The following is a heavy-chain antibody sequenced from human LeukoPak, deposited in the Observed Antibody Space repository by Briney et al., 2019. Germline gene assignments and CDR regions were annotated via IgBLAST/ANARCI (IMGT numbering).Heavy chain of an antibody. D-gene: IGHD4-23*01. CDR1: GASIASDNYH. CDR3: ARGGHDNGGSFDP. Sequence: SETLSLTCAISGASIASDNYHWDWIRQPAGKRPEYIGRISAGGRTNYNPSLKSRLTISMDTSNNHVSLRLTSATAADTAVYYCARGGHDNGGSFDPWGQGILVTVSS. V-gene: IGHV4-61*02. CDR2: ISAGGRT. J-gene: IGHJ5*02.